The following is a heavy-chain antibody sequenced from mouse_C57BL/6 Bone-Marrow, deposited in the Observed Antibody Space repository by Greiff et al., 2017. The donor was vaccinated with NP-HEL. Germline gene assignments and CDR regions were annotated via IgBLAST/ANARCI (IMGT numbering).Heavy chain of an antibody. Sequence: QVQLQQPGAELVRPGTSVKLSCKASGYTFTSYWMHWVKQRPGQGLEWIGVIDPSDSYTNYNQKFKGKATLTVDTSSSTAYMPLSSLTSEDSAVYYCARFHYGSWGYFDVWGTGTTVTVSS. CDR2: IDPSDSYT. V-gene: IGHV1-59*01. D-gene: IGHD1-1*01. J-gene: IGHJ1*03. CDR1: GYTFTSYW. CDR3: ARFHYGSWGYFDV.